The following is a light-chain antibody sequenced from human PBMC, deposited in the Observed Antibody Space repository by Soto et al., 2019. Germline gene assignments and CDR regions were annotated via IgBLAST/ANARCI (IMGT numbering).Light chain of an antibody. CDR2: DAS. J-gene: IGKJ5*01. Sequence: IQMTQSPSSLSASVGDRVTITCQASQNINNYLNWYQQKPGRAPKLLVYDASNLEAGVPSRFRGRGSGQDFTGTTTRLPREDIAKYHRQQYDNHRTFGQGKRLEMK. CDR3: QQYDNHRT. CDR1: QNINNY. V-gene: IGKV1-33*01.